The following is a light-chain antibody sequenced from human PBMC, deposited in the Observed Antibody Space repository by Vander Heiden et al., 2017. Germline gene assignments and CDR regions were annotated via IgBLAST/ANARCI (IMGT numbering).Light chain of an antibody. CDR3: QQYNTFSPWT. Sequence: DIQMTQSPSTLSASVGDRVTITCRASQSISNWLAWYQQKPGRAPSLLIYDASTLQSGVPSRFSGSGSGTEFTLTISSLQPGDFATYSCQQYNTFSPWTFGQGTKV. J-gene: IGKJ1*01. V-gene: IGKV1-5*01. CDR2: DAS. CDR1: QSISNW.